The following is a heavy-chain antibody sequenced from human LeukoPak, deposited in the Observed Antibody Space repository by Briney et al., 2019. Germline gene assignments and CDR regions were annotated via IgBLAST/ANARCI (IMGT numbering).Heavy chain of an antibody. V-gene: IGHV3-30*18. CDR3: AKDNDYYDSSGSTFDY. CDR1: GFSFTSYN. J-gene: IGHJ4*02. D-gene: IGHD3-22*01. Sequence: GTSLRLSCAASGFSFTSYNFHWVRQAPGKGLQWLGFISYDGNIKYEDSVKGRFTISRDNSKNTLYLQMNSLRAEDTAVYYCAKDNDYYDSSGSTFDYWGQGTLVTVSS. CDR2: ISYDGNIK.